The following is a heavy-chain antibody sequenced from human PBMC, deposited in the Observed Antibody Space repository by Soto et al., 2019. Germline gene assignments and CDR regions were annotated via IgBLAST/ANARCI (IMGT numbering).Heavy chain of an antibody. D-gene: IGHD3-22*01. J-gene: IGHJ4*02. CDR3: ARVFSESGGYYYDY. V-gene: IGHV1-3*01. CDR1: GYTFTSYA. CDR2: INAGNGNT. Sequence: ASVKVSCKASGYTFTSYAMHWVRQAPGQRLEWMGWINAGNGNTKYSQKFQGRVTITRDTSASTAYMELSSLRSEDTAVYYCARVFSESGGYYYDYWGQGIPVTVSS.